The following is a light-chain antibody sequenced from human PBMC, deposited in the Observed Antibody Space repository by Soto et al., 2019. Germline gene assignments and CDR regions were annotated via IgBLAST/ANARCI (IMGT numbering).Light chain of an antibody. CDR3: ATWDDSLSGPV. CDR1: NSNIGSNP. J-gene: IGLJ3*02. CDR2: SNN. Sequence: QSVLPQPPSASGTPGQRVTISCSGSNSNIGSNPVNWYQQLPGAAPKLLIYSNNQRPSGVPDRFSGSKSGSSASLAISGLQSEDEADYYCATWDDSLSGPVFGGGTKLTVL. V-gene: IGLV1-44*01.